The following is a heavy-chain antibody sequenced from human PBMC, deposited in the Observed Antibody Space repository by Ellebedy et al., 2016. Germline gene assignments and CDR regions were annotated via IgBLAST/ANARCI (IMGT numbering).Heavy chain of an antibody. CDR3: ARDNRRGGHYPKAFDF. CDR2: VYATGIA. D-gene: IGHD3-16*01. CDR1: GDSIDSGTYY. V-gene: IGHV4-61*02. J-gene: IGHJ3*01. Sequence: SETLSLXXTVSGDSIDSGTYYWRWIRKAPGKGLEWIGRVYATGIAIYNPSLKSRVFMSVDTSKNQFSLELRSVTAADAAVYYCARDNRRGGHYPKAFDFWGQGTTVTVSS.